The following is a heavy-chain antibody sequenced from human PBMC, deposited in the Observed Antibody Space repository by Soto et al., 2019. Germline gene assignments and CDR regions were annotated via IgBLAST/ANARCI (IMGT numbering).Heavy chain of an antibody. Sequence: GGSLRLSCAASGFTFSSYAMSWVRQAPGKGLEWVSAISGSGVSTYYADSVKGRFTISRDNSKNTLYLQMNSLRAEDTAVYYCAKDLGPAYDFDYWGQGTLVTVSS. CDR3: AKDLGPAYDFDY. D-gene: IGHD2-2*01. CDR1: GFTFSSYA. V-gene: IGHV3-23*01. J-gene: IGHJ4*02. CDR2: ISGSGVST.